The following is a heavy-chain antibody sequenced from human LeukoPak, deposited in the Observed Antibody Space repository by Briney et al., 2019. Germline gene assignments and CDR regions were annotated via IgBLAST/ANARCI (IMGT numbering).Heavy chain of an antibody. CDR2: INPNSGGT. V-gene: IGHV1-2*04. CDR1: GYTFTGYY. D-gene: IGHD2-2*01. CDR3: ARGRYHTGALNYYYYGMDV. J-gene: IGHJ6*02. Sequence: ASVKVSCKASGYTFTGYYMHWVRQAPGQGLEWMGWINPNSGGTNYAQKFQGWVTMTRDTSISTAYMELSRLRSDATAVYYCARGRYHTGALNYYYYGMDVWGQGTTVTVSS.